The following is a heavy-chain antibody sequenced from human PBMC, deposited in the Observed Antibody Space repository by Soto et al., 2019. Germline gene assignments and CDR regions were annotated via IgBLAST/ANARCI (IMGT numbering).Heavy chain of an antibody. Sequence: ASVKVSCKASGGTFSSYWMHWVRQAPGKGLVWVSRINSDGSSTSYADSVKGRFTISRDNAKNTLYLQMNSLRAEDTAVYYCARDLVAATLFSSLGGMDVWGQGTTVTVSS. CDR1: GGTFSSYW. D-gene: IGHD2-15*01. J-gene: IGHJ6*02. V-gene: IGHV3-74*01. CDR2: INSDGSST. CDR3: ARDLVAATLFSSLGGMDV.